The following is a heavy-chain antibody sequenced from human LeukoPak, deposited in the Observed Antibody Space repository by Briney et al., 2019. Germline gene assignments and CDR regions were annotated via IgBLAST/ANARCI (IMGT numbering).Heavy chain of an antibody. V-gene: IGHV4-4*02. J-gene: IGHJ4*02. Sequence: SETLSLTCTVSLDSTTSNFWSWVRQPPGKGLEWIGEIHRSGSPNYNPSLQSRVTISIDRSRNQIVLELSSVTAADTAFYYCARGILGGFNPGAYWGQGTLVTVSS. CDR3: ARGILGGFNPGAY. CDR1: LDSTTSNF. CDR2: IHRSGSP. D-gene: IGHD1-14*01.